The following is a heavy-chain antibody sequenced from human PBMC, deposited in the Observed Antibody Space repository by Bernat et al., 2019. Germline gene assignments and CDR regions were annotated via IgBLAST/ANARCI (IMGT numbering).Heavy chain of an antibody. CDR2: ISWNSGSI. V-gene: IGHV3-9*01. Sequence: VQLVESGGGLVQPGRSLRLSCAASGFTFDDYAMHWVRQAPGKGLEWVSGISWNSGSIGYADSVKGRFTISRDNAKNSLYLQMNSLRAEDTALYYCAKDMGEGIALDYWGQGTLVTVSS. CDR3: AKDMGEGIALDY. J-gene: IGHJ4*02. CDR1: GFTFDDYA. D-gene: IGHD6-13*01.